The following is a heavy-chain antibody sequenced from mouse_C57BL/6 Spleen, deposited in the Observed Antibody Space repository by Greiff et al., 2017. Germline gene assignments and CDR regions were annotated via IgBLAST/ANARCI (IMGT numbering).Heavy chain of an antibody. V-gene: IGHV1-18*01. D-gene: IGHD2-2*01. CDR3: ARSPLLMVTRGLDY. CDR2: INPNNGGT. CDR1: GYTFTDYN. J-gene: IGHJ4*01. Sequence: EVQLQQSGPELVKPGASVKIPCKASGYTFTDYNMDWVKQSHGKSLEWIGDINPNNGGTIYNQKFKGKATLTVDKSSSTAYMELRSLTSEDTAVYYCARSPLLMVTRGLDYWGQGTSVTVSS.